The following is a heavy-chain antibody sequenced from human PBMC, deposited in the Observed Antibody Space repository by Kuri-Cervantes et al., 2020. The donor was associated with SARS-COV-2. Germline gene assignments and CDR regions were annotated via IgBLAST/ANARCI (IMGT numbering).Heavy chain of an antibody. Sequence: GESLKISCAASGFTFSSYGMHWVRQAPGKGLEWVAFIRYDGSNKYYADSVKGRSTISRDNSRNTLYLQMNSLRAEDTAVYYCAKVDYWGQGTLVTVSS. J-gene: IGHJ4*02. CDR2: IRYDGSNK. CDR1: GFTFSSYG. V-gene: IGHV3-30*02. CDR3: AKVDY.